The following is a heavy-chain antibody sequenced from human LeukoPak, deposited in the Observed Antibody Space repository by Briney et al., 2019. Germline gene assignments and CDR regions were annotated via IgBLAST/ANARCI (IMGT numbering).Heavy chain of an antibody. J-gene: IGHJ4*02. V-gene: IGHV3-23*01. CDR3: AKGGKWDVTPFDY. CDR2: ISGSGGNT. D-gene: IGHD1-26*01. CDR1: GLTLSSYA. Sequence: GGSLRLSCIASGLTLSSYAMSWVRQAPGKGLEWVSAISGSGGNTYYADSVKGRFTISRDNSKNTLYLQVNSLRAEDTAVYYCAKGGKWDVTPFDYWGQGTLVTVSS.